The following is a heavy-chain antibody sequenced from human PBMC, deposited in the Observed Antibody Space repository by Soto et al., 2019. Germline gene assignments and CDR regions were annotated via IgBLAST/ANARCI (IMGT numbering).Heavy chain of an antibody. CDR2: IWYDGINK. CDR1: GFTFSSNG. D-gene: IGHD3-10*01. V-gene: IGHV3-33*01. J-gene: IGHJ4*02. CDR3: ARDPYYYGSGSYYFDY. Sequence: LRLSCAASGFTFSSNGMHWVRQAPGKGLEWVAFIWYDGINKYYADSVKGRFTISRDNSKNTLYLQMNSLRAEDTAVYYCARDPYYYGSGSYYFDYWGQGTLVTVSS.